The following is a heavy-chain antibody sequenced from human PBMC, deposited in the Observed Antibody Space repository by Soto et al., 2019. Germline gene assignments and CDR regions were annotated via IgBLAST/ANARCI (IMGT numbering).Heavy chain of an antibody. CDR3: ARGRNLAGQQLEDY. J-gene: IGHJ4*02. Sequence: GGSLRLSCAASGFTFSTYWMHWVRQAPGKGLVWVSRTNSDGSSTSYAASVKGRFTISRDNAKNTLYLQMNSLRAEDTAVYFCARGRNLAGQQLEDYWGQGTLVTVSS. CDR2: TNSDGSST. CDR1: GFTFSTYW. D-gene: IGHD6-13*01. V-gene: IGHV3-74*01.